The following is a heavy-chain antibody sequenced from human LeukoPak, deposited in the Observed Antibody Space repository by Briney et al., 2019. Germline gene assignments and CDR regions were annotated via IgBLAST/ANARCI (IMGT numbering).Heavy chain of an antibody. CDR2: IIPNSGGT. CDR1: GYTFTDYY. CDR3: AKVGAMAGIGWGDFDY. J-gene: IGHJ4*02. D-gene: IGHD6-19*01. Sequence: ASVKVSCKASGYTFTDYYINWVRQAPGQGLEWMGWIIPNSGGTNYAQKFQGRVSMTRDTSISTAYMELSGLKSDDTAVYYCAKVGAMAGIGWGDFDYWGQGTLVTVSS. V-gene: IGHV1-2*02.